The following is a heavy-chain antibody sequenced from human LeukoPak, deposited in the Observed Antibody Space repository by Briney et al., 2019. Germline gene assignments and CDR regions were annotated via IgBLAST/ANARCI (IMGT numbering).Heavy chain of an antibody. D-gene: IGHD6-6*01. V-gene: IGHV4-59*08. CDR2: IYYSGST. Sequence: PSETLSLTCTVSGGSISGYYWSWIRQPPGKGLEWIAYIYYSGSTNYNPSLKSRVTISVDTSKTQFSLKLSSLTAADTAVYYCARLLGSSNWFDPWGQGTLVTVSS. J-gene: IGHJ5*02. CDR1: GGSISGYY. CDR3: ARLLGSSNWFDP.